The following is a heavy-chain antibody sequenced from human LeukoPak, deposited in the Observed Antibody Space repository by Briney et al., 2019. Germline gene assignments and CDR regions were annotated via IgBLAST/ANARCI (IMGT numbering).Heavy chain of an antibody. J-gene: IGHJ4*02. CDR2: ISSNGGST. CDR3: VRSPHPFDWYDY. V-gene: IGHV3-64D*06. Sequence: GRTQRLSRSASVFTFSRYAMHWVPRPPAKGLEYVSAISSNGGSTYYADSLKGRFNIPRDNSKNTLYIQMRSLRADDTAVYYCVRSPHPFDWYDYWGQGTLVTVSS. CDR1: VFTFSRYA. D-gene: IGHD3-9*01.